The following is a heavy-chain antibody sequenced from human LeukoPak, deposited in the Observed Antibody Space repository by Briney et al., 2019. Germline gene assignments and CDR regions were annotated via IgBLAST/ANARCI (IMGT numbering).Heavy chain of an antibody. V-gene: IGHV3-48*01. J-gene: IGHJ3*02. D-gene: IGHD3-22*01. Sequence: PGGSRRLSCAASGFTFSSYEMNWVRQAPGKGLEWVSYISSSSSTIYYGDSVKGRFTISRDNAKSSLYLQMNSLRAEDTAVYYCARDHHRRLYDSQARDTFDIWGQGTMVTVSS. CDR2: ISSSSSTI. CDR3: ARDHHRRLYDSQARDTFDI. CDR1: GFTFSSYE.